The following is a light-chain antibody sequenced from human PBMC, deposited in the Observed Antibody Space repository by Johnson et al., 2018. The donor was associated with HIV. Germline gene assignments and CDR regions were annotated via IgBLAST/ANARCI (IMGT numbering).Light chain of an antibody. V-gene: IGLV1-51*01. CDR3: GSWDSSLSAYV. Sequence: QAVLTQPPSVSAAPGQKVTISCSGSSSNIENNYVSWYQQLPGTAPKLLIYDNNRRPSGIPDRFSGSKSGTSGTLGITGLQTGDEADYYCGSWDSSLSAYVFGTGTKVTFL. CDR1: SSNIENNY. J-gene: IGLJ1*01. CDR2: DNN.